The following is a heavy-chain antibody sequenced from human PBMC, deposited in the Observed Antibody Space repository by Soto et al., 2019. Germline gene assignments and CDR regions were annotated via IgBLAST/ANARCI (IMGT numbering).Heavy chain of an antibody. CDR1: GASISGLY. CDR2: IYATGTT. D-gene: IGHD1-1*01. Sequence: QVQLQESGPGLVKPSETLSLTCTVSGASISGLYWSWIRKSAGRGLEWIGRIYATGTTDYNPSLKSRVMMSVDTSKKQFSLKLRSVTAAATAVYYCVRDGTKTLRDWFDPWGQGISVTVSS. CDR3: VRDGTKTLRDWFDP. V-gene: IGHV4-4*07. J-gene: IGHJ5*02.